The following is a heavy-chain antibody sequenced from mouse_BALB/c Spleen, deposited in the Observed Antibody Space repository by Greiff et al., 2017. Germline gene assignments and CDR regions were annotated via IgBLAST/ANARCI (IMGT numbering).Heavy chain of an antibody. Sequence: VQLQQSGAELVKPGAFVKLSCKASGYNFTGYDINWVKQRPGQGLEWIGWIYPGDGSTKYNEKFKGKATLTADKSSSTAYMQLSSLTSVNSAVNFCARCGSSYGDAMEYWGEGTSVTESS. CDR2: IYPGDGST. J-gene: IGHJ4*01. CDR1: GYNFTGYD. V-gene: IGHV1S56*01. CDR3: ARCGSSYGDAMEY. D-gene: IGHD1-1*01.